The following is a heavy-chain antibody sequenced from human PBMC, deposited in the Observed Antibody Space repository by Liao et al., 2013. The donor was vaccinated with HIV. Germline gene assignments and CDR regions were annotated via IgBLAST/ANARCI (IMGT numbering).Heavy chain of an antibody. J-gene: IGHJ5*02. V-gene: IGHV4-4*07. Sequence: QVQLKESGPGLVKPSETLSLTCTVSGDSITAYFCTWIRQSAGRGLEWIGRMHTGGDSNYNPSFKPRVSMSVDTSKNQFSLTLNPVTAADTAVYYCARGRRGVRDGNWFDLWAEGIQV. CDR3: ARGRRGVRDGNWFDL. CDR1: GDSITAYF. D-gene: IGHD2-21*01. CDR2: MHTGGDS.